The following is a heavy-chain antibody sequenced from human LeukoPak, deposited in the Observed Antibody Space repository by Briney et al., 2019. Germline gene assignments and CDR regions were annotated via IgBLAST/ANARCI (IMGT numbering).Heavy chain of an antibody. CDR2: IYYSGST. CDR3: ARVGYDFWSGYRNLYYYYYMDV. D-gene: IGHD3-3*01. V-gene: IGHV4-39*07. Sequence: PSETLSLTCTVSGGSISSSSYYWGWIRQPPGKGLEWIGSIYYSGSTYYNPSLKSRVTISVDTSKNQFSLKLSSVTAADTAVYYCARVGYDFWSGYRNLYYYYYMDVWGKGTTVTVSS. CDR1: GGSISSSSYY. J-gene: IGHJ6*03.